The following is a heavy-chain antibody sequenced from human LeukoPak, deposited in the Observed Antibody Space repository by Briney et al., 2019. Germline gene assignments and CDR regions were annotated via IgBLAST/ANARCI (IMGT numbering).Heavy chain of an antibody. CDR2: ISYDGSNK. V-gene: IGHV3-30*18. CDR3: AKDRSSGASRNPNYYYYYGMDV. D-gene: IGHD2-15*01. Sequence: GRSLRLSCAASGFTFSSYGMHWVRQAPGKGLEWVAVISYDGSNKYYADSVKGRFTISRDNSKNTLYLQMNSLRAEDTAVYYCAKDRSSGASRNPNYYYYYGMDVWGKGTTVTVSS. CDR1: GFTFSSYG. J-gene: IGHJ6*04.